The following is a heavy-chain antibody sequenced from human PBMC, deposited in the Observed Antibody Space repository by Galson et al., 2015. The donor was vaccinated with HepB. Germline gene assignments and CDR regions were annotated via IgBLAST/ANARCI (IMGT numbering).Heavy chain of an antibody. CDR3: ARGGRETSAIRFYYYYYMDV. V-gene: IGHV4-34*01. Sequence: ETLSLTCAVYGGTFSGYYWSWIRQPPGKGLEWIGEINHSGSTNYNPSHKSRVTISVDTSKNQFSLKLTSVTAADTAVYYCARGGRETSAIRFYYYYYMDVWGKGTTVTVSS. J-gene: IGHJ6*03. CDR2: INHSGST. CDR1: GGTFSGYY. D-gene: IGHD2-21*02.